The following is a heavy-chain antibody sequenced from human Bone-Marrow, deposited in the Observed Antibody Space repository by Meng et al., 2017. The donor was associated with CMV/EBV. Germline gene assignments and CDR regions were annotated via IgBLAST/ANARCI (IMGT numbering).Heavy chain of an antibody. CDR3: ARDIYDDSSDRDY. CDR2: IRNDGSKK. V-gene: IGHV3-30*02. J-gene: IGHJ4*02. D-gene: IGHD3-22*01. Sequence: GESLKISCAASGFSFSSYGMKWVRKAPGKGLEWLTFIRNDGSKKYYADSVKGRFTISRDNSKNTLYLQMNSLRAEDTAVYYCARDIYDDSSDRDYWGQGTLVTVSS. CDR1: GFSFSSYG.